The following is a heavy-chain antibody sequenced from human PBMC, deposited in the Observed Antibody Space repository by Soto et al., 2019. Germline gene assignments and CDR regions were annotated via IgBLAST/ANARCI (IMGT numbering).Heavy chain of an antibody. CDR1: GGTFSSYA. V-gene: IGHV1-69*01. CDR2: IIPIFGTA. Sequence: QVQLVQSGAEVKKPGSSVKVSCKASGGTFSSYAIIWVRQAPGQGLEWMGGIIPIFGTANYAQKFQGRVTITADESTSTAYMELSSLRSEDTAVYYCARGAYCCGDGCDAFDIWGQGTMVTVSS. D-gene: IGHD2-21*02. J-gene: IGHJ3*02. CDR3: ARGAYCCGDGCDAFDI.